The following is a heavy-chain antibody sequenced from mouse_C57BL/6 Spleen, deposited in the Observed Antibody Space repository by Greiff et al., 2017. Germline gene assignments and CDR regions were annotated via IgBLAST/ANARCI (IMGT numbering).Heavy chain of an antibody. V-gene: IGHV1-59*01. J-gene: IGHJ1*03. CDR2: IDPSDSYT. CDR3: ARKDYSNWYCDV. CDR1: GYTFTSYW. Sequence: QVQLQQPGAELVRPGTSVKLSCKASGYTFTSYWMHWVKQRPGQGLEWIGVIDPSDSYTNYNQKFKGKATLTVDTSSSTAYMQLSSLTSEDSAVYYCARKDYSNWYCDVWGTGTTVTVSS. D-gene: IGHD2-5*01.